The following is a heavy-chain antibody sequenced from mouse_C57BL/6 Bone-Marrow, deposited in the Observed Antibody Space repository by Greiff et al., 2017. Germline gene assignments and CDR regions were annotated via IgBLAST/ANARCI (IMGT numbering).Heavy chain of an antibody. Sequence: VQLQESGAELARPGASVKLSCKASGYTFTSYGISWVKQRTGQGLEWIGEIYPRSGNTYYTEKFKGKATLTADKSSSTAYMELRSLTSEDSAVYFCARGNWPGAMDYWGQGTSVTVSS. V-gene: IGHV1-81*01. J-gene: IGHJ4*01. CDR2: IYPRSGNT. CDR3: ARGNWPGAMDY. D-gene: IGHD4-1*02. CDR1: GYTFTSYG.